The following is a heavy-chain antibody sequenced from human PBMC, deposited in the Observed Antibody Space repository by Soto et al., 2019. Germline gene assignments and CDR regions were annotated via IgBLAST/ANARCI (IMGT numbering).Heavy chain of an antibody. CDR1: GYTFTSYG. D-gene: IGHD3-22*01. Sequence: ASVKVSCKASGYTFTSYGISWVRQAPGQGLEWMGWISAYNGNTNYAQKLQGRVTMTTDTSTSTAYMELRSLRSDDTAVYYCARETYYYDSSGSPLSNAFDIWGQGTMVTVSS. V-gene: IGHV1-18*04. J-gene: IGHJ3*02. CDR3: ARETYYYDSSGSPLSNAFDI. CDR2: ISAYNGNT.